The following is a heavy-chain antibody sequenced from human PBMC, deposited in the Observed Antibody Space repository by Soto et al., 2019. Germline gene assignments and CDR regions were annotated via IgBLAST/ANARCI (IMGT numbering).Heavy chain of an antibody. D-gene: IGHD2-15*01. Sequence: ASVKVSCKASGGTFSSYTISWVRQAPGQGLEWMGRIIPILGIANYAQKFQGRVTITADKSTSTAYMELSSLRSEDTAVYYCARAPYCSGGSCYLQPLYYYYGMDVWGQGTTVTVSS. CDR2: IIPILGIA. CDR1: GGTFSSYT. V-gene: IGHV1-69*02. J-gene: IGHJ6*02. CDR3: ARAPYCSGGSCYLQPLYYYYGMDV.